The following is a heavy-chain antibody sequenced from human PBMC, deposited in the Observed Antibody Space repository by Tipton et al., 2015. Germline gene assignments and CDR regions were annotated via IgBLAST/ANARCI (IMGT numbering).Heavy chain of an antibody. CDR2: IYDSWST. CDR1: GGSISNGAYY. J-gene: IGHJ4*02. CDR3: ARDNGGAFDY. Sequence: TLSLTCTVSGGSISNGAYYWTWIRQHPGKGLEWIGYIYDSWSTYYNPSLKSRLTISVDTSKNQFSLKLSSVTAADTAVYYCARDNGGAFDYWGQGTLVTVSS. V-gene: IGHV4-31*03. D-gene: IGHD3-16*01.